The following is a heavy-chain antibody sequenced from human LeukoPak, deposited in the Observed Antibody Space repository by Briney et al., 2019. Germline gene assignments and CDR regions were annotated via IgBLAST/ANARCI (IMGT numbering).Heavy chain of an antibody. J-gene: IGHJ4*02. CDR1: GFTFSSYV. D-gene: IGHD2-15*01. Sequence: GRSLRLSCAASGFTFSSYVMHWVRQAPGKGLEWVAVISYDGSNKYYADSVKGRFTISRDNSKNTLYLQMNSLRAEDTAVYYCAKGHGSGPIDYWGQGTLVTVSS. CDR2: ISYDGSNK. CDR3: AKGHGSGPIDY. V-gene: IGHV3-30*18.